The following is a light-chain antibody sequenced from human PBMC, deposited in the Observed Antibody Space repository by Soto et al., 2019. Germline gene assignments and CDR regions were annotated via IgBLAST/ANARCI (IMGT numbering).Light chain of an antibody. V-gene: IGLV2-14*01. J-gene: IGLJ3*02. CDR2: EVT. CDR1: SSDVGGYNR. CDR3: MSYTSSGIVWV. Sequence: QSALTQPASVSGSPGQSITISCTGTSSDVGGYNRVSWYKQHPGKAPKLLIYEVTDRPSAVSNRFSGSKSGNTASLTISGLQTEDEADYYCMSYTSSGIVWVFGGGTKLTVL.